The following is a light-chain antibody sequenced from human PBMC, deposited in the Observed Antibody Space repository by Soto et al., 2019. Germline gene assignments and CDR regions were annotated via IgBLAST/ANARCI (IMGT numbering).Light chain of an antibody. Sequence: DIQMTQSPSSLSAAIGDRVTITCRAIQRLSSYLNWYQQKPGKATKLLIYAASSLQSGVPSRFSDNVYGTDFTNTISRLQTEDFATDYRHQGYTTAYTFGRRTNLEIK. J-gene: IGKJ2*01. CDR1: QRLSSY. CDR2: AAS. CDR3: HQGYTTAYT. V-gene: IGKV1-39*01.